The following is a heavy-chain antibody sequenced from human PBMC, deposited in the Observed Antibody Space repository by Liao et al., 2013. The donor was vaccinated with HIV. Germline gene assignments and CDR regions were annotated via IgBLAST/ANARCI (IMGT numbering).Heavy chain of an antibody. D-gene: IGHD3-22*01. Sequence: QLQLQESGSGLVKPSQTLSLTCAVSGGSISSGGYSWSWIRQPPGKGLEWIGYIYHSGSTYYNPSLKSRVTISVDRSKNQFSLKLSSVTAADTAVYYCARDRGYYYDSSGYPDAFDIWGQGTMVTVSS. CDR3: ARDRGYYYDSSGYPDAFDI. CDR2: IYHSGST. V-gene: IGHV4-30-2*01. J-gene: IGHJ3*02. CDR1: GGSISSGGYS.